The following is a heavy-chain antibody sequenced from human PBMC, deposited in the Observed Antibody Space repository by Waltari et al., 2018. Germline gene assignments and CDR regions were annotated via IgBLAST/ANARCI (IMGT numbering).Heavy chain of an antibody. CDR1: GGSISISSNS. J-gene: IGHJ5*02. Sequence: QLQLQESGPGAVKPSETLSLTCTVSGGSISISSNSWCCIPQPPGKGLEWIGSIYYTGRNYYNSSLKTRVSMSVDTSRNQFSVNLNSVTAADTAVYYCARGGAPDGWFDPWGQGTLVNVSS. CDR3: ARGGAPDGWFDP. V-gene: IGHV4-39*07. CDR2: IYYTGRN.